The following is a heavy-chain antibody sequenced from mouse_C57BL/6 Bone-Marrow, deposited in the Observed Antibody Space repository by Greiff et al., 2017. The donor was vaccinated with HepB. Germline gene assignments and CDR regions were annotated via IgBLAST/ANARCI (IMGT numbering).Heavy chain of an antibody. D-gene: IGHD2-2*01. CDR1: GFTFTDYY. CDR3: ARTGYYCDY. CDR2: IRNKANGYTT. J-gene: IGHJ2*01. V-gene: IGHV7-3*01. Sequence: EVKRVESGGGLVQPGGSLSLSCAASGFTFTDYYMSWVRQPPGQALEWLGFIRNKANGYTTEYSASVKGRFTISRDNSQSILYLQMNALRAEDSATYYCARTGYYCDYWGQGTTLTVSS.